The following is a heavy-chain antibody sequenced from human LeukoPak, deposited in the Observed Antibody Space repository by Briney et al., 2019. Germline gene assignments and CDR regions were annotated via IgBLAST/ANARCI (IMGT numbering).Heavy chain of an antibody. V-gene: IGHV3-30*05. CDR1: GFTFSHYG. Sequence: GSSLRLSCATSGFTFSHYGMHWVRQAPGKGLEWVAVVSPDGRNEDYADSVKGRFIISRDNSKNTVYTQMNSLRAEDTAVYYCARAGQTSSWFGISFDLWGQGTLVTVSS. J-gene: IGHJ5*02. CDR3: ARAGQTSSWFGISFDL. CDR2: VSPDGRNE. D-gene: IGHD6-13*01.